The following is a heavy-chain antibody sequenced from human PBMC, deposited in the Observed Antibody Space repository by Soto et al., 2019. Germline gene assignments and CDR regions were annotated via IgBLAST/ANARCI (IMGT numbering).Heavy chain of an antibody. Sequence: RLSCAASGFIFSNYAMSWVRQAPGRGLEWASAISGSGATTYYPDSVKGRFTISRDNSKNTLYLQMNNLRADDTAVYYCTKGGIPRRYNIPKVDFDYWGQGSLVTVSS. CDR2: ISGSGATT. V-gene: IGHV3-23*01. D-gene: IGHD1-1*01. CDR3: TKGGIPRRYNIPKVDFDY. CDR1: GFIFSNYA. J-gene: IGHJ4*02.